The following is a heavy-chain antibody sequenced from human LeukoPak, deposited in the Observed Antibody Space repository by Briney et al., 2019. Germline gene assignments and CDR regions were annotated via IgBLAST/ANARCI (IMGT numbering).Heavy chain of an antibody. CDR3: ARALGVRGVIEI. J-gene: IGHJ4*02. V-gene: IGHV1-2*02. CDR1: GYTFTGYY. Sequence: GASVKVSCKASGYTFTGYYMHWVRQAPGQGLEWMGWINPNSGGTNYAQKFQGRVTMTRDTSISTAYMELSRPRSDDTAVYYCARALGVRGVIEIWGQGTLATVSS. CDR2: INPNSGGT. D-gene: IGHD3-10*01.